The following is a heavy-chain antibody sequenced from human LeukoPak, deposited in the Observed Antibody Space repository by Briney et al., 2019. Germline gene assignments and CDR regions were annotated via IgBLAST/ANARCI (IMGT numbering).Heavy chain of an antibody. Sequence: PSETLSLTCTVSGDSISSRSYFWGWIRQPPGKGLEWIGSMFFSGSTHYNPSLKSRVTISVDTSKNQLSLKLGSVTAADTAVYYCARLEILWWSIDYWGQGTLVTVSS. CDR3: ARLEILWWSIDY. D-gene: IGHD2-21*01. CDR2: MFFSGST. J-gene: IGHJ4*02. CDR1: GDSISSRSYF. V-gene: IGHV4-39*01.